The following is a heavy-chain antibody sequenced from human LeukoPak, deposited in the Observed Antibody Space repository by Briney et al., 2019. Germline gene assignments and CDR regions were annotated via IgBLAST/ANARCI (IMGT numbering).Heavy chain of an antibody. V-gene: IGHV1-18*01. CDR2: ISAYNGNT. J-gene: IGHJ6*02. CDR1: GYTFTSYG. D-gene: IGHD3-3*01. CDR3: ARDYDFWSGYPPLNYYGMDV. Sequence: ASVKVSCKASGYTFTSYGISWVGQAPGQGREWMGWISAYNGNTNYAQKLQGRVTMTTDTSTSTAYMELRSLRSDDTAVYYCARDYDFWSGYPPLNYYGMDVWGQGTTVTVSS.